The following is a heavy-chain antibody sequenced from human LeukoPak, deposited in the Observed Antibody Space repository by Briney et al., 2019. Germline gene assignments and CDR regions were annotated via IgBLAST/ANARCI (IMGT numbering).Heavy chain of an antibody. V-gene: IGHV1-3*01. CDR2: INAGNGNT. Sequence: ASVKVSCKASGYTFTSYAMHWVRQAPGQRLEWMGWINAGNGNTKYSQKFQGRVTITRDTSASTAYMELSSLRSEDTAVYYCARGGSGWFGELYGMDVWGQGTTVTVSS. J-gene: IGHJ6*02. D-gene: IGHD3-10*01. CDR1: GYTFTSYA. CDR3: ARGGSGWFGELYGMDV.